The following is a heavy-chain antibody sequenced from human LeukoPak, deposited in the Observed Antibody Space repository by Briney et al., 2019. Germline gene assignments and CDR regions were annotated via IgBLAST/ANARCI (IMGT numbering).Heavy chain of an antibody. Sequence: ASGKVSCKASGYTVTSYDMHWGRQAPGQGREWMGVISPSGGSTNYAQNFQGRIAMTKDTSTSTVYMELSSLISEDTAVYYCARDTTDNDGMDVWGQGTAVTVSS. CDR2: ISPSGGST. D-gene: IGHD1-1*01. CDR3: ARDTTDNDGMDV. J-gene: IGHJ6*02. V-gene: IGHV1-46*01. CDR1: GYTVTSYD.